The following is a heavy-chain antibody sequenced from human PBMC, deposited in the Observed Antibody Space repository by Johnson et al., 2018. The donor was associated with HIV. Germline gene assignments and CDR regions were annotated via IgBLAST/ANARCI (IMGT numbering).Heavy chain of an antibody. J-gene: IGHJ3*02. Sequence: EVQLVESGGGLVQPGGSLGLSCAASGFIVSSNYMTWVRQAPGKGLEWVSTIYSGGNTYYADSVKGRFTISRDSSKNTLYLQIDTLKAEDTAIYYCAKSKLQFLAPDAFDIWGQGTMVTVSS. CDR1: GFIVSSNY. V-gene: IGHV3-53*01. D-gene: IGHD5-24*01. CDR3: AKSKLQFLAPDAFDI. CDR2: IYSGGNT.